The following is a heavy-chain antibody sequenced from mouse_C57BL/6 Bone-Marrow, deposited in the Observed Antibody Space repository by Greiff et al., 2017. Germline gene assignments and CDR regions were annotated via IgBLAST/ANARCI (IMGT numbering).Heavy chain of an antibody. CDR1: GYSITSGYY. CDR2: ISYDGSN. D-gene: IGHD3-2*02. V-gene: IGHV3-6*01. CDR3: ARDDSSGFAWFAY. J-gene: IGHJ3*01. Sequence: EVKLVESGPGLVKPSQSLSLTCSVTGYSITSGYYWNWIRQFPGNKLEWMGYISYDGSNNYNPSLKNRISITRDPAKNQFFLKLNSVTTEDTATYYCARDDSSGFAWFAYWRQGALVTVSA.